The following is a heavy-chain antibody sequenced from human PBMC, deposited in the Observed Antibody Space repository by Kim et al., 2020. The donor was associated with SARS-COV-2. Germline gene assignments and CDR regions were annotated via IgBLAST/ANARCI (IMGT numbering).Heavy chain of an antibody. CDR2: IHYSGDT. V-gene: IGHV4-59*09. J-gene: IGHJ2*01. CDR3: ARGFDL. Sequence: IHYSGDTDCNPTLKSRVTISVDTSKNQYALKLGSETDAGTAVYYCARGFDLWGRGTLVTVSS.